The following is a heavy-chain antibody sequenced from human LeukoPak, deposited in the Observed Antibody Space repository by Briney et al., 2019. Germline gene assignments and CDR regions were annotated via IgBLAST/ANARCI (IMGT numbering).Heavy chain of an antibody. Sequence: GGSLRLSCAASGFTFSSYAMSWVRQAPGKGLEWVSAISGSGGSTYYVASVNGRFTTSRDNPKNTLYLQMNSLRAEDTAFYFWAKRGVVIRVFLVGFHKEAFYFESWGQGALVTVSS. V-gene: IGHV3-23*01. CDR1: GFTFSSYA. CDR2: ISGSGGST. D-gene: IGHD3/OR15-3a*01. CDR3: AKRGVVIRVFLVGFHKEAFYFES. J-gene: IGHJ4*02.